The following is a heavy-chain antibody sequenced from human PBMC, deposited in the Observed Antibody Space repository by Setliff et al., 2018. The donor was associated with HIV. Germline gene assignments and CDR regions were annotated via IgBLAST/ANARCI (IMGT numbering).Heavy chain of an antibody. CDR2: INTNTGNP. Sequence: RASVKVSCKASGYSFADYAMNWVRQAPRQGLEWMGYINTNTGNPTYAQGFTGRFVFSFDTSVTTAYLQITGLRTEDTAVYFCARGGTHYDFWSGYRLGYFDVWGRGTLVTVS. D-gene: IGHD3-3*01. J-gene: IGHJ2*01. CDR3: ARGGTHYDFWSGYRLGYFDV. V-gene: IGHV7-4-1*02. CDR1: GYSFADYA.